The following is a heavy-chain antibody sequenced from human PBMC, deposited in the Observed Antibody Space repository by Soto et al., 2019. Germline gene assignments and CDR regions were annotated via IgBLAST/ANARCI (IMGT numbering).Heavy chain of an antibody. CDR3: ARDGRGITASCYRTTWFDP. CDR1: GFTFSSYG. Sequence: PGGSLRLSCAASGFTFSSYGMHWVRQAPGKGLEWVAVIWYDGSNKYYADSVKGRFTIYRDNSKNTLYLQINRLRAEDTAVYYCARDGRGITASCYRTTWFDPWGQGTLVTVSS. CDR2: IWYDGSNK. V-gene: IGHV3-33*01. D-gene: IGHD2-2*02. J-gene: IGHJ5*02.